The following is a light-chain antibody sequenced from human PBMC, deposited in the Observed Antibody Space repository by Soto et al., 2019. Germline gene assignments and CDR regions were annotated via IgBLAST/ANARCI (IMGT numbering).Light chain of an antibody. J-gene: IGLJ1*01. CDR3: NSYTTTNRRTLYV. CDR2: GVD. Sequence: QSALTQPASVSGSPGQSITISCTGTSSDVGGYNHVSWYQQYPGKAPKLMIFGVDSRPSGVSNRFSGSKSGNTASLTISGLQAEDEADYYCNSYTTTNRRTLYVFGTGTRSPS. V-gene: IGLV2-14*01. CDR1: SSDVGGYNH.